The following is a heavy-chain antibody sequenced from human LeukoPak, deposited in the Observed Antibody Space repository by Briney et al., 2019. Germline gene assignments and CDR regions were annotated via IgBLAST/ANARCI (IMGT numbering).Heavy chain of an antibody. V-gene: IGHV4-39*07. CDR1: GGSISTTGYY. J-gene: IGHJ4*02. D-gene: IGHD3-10*01. CDR2: INHSGST. Sequence: SETLSLTCTVSGGSISTTGYYWAWIRQPPGKGLEWIGEINHSGSTNYNPSLKSRVTISVDTSKNQFSLKLSSVTAADTAVYYCARSGIWFGELFGTFDYWGQGTLVTVSS. CDR3: ARSGIWFGELFGTFDY.